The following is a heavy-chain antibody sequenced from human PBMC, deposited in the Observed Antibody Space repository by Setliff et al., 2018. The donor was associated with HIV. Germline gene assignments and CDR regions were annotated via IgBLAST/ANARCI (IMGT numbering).Heavy chain of an antibody. D-gene: IGHD3-16*01. CDR3: ARWGEPAQRAFDI. CDR1: GGSISRGDYY. J-gene: IGHJ3*02. CDR2: IYTSGSTSGST. Sequence: PSETLSLTCTVSGGSISRGDYYWNWIRQPAGKGLEWTGHIYTSGSTSGSTNYNPSLKSRVIISVDMSKNQFSLKLNSVTAADKAVYHCARWGEPAQRAFDIWGQGTLVTVSS. V-gene: IGHV4-61*09.